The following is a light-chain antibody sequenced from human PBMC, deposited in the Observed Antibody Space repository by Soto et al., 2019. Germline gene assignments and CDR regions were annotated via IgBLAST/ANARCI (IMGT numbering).Light chain of an antibody. CDR2: GAS. V-gene: IGKV3-15*01. CDR3: QQYNKWPRT. Sequence: EIEMTQSPATLSVSPGERATFSCRASQSVSSNLAWYQQKPGQAPRLLIYGASTRATGIPARFSGSGSGTAFTLTISSLQSEDFAVYYCQQYNKWPRTFGQGTKVEIK. J-gene: IGKJ1*01. CDR1: QSVSSN.